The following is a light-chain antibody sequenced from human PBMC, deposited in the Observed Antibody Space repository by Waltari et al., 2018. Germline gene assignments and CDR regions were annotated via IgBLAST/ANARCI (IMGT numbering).Light chain of an antibody. Sequence: QSALTQPASVSGSPGQSITISCTGTSSDVGTYDYVSWYQQHPGKAPKLMIYDVTKRPSGCANRFSGSKSGNTASLTISGLQAEDEADYYCSSYTTSSTVYVFGTGTKVTVL. CDR2: DVT. CDR1: SSDVGTYDY. V-gene: IGLV2-14*03. J-gene: IGLJ1*01. CDR3: SSYTTSSTVYV.